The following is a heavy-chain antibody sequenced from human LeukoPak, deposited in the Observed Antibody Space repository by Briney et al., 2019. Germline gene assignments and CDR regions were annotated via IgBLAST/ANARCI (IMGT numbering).Heavy chain of an antibody. D-gene: IGHD5-12*01. Sequence: RPSETLSLTCTVSGGSISSYYWSWIRQPPGKGLEWIGYIYYSGSTNYNPSLKSRVTISVDTSKNQFSLKLSSVTAADTAAYYCARTYSGYDGGDYWGQGTLVTVSS. J-gene: IGHJ4*02. CDR3: ARTYSGYDGGDY. CDR1: GGSISSYY. CDR2: IYYSGST. V-gene: IGHV4-59*01.